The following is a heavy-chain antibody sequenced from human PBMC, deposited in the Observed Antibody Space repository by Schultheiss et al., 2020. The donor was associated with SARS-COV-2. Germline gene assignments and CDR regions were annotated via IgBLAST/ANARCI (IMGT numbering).Heavy chain of an antibody. Sequence: SETLSLTCTGAKGSINSYYWSWIRQPPGKRLEWIGYIYYSGSTNYNPSLKSRVTISVDTSKNQFSLKLSSVTAADTAVYYCARGRIAVAPPYGMPVWGQGLSLTVSS. CDR3: ARGRIAVAPPYGMPV. D-gene: IGHD6-19*01. CDR1: KGSINSYY. CDR2: IYYSGST. V-gene: IGHV4-59*12. J-gene: IGHJ6*02.